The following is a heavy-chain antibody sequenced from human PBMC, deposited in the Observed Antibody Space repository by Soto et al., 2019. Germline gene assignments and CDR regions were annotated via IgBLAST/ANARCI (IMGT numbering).Heavy chain of an antibody. D-gene: IGHD3-16*01. Sequence: VQMVESGGGVVQPGTSLRRPCAASGFRFKSFVMHWVRQAPGKGLEWVAFTSYDGNNKDYGDSVKGRFTVSRDNSQNTLHLQMDFLRQEDTALYYCARWGTTGGFDLWGQGTLVSVSS. CDR3: ARWGTTGGFDL. CDR1: GFRFKSFV. J-gene: IGHJ4*02. V-gene: IGHV3-30*19. CDR2: TSYDGNNK.